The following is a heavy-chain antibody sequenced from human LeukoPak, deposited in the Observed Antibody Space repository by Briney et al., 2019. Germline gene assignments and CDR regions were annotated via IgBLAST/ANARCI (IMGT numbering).Heavy chain of an antibody. D-gene: IGHD1-26*01. CDR2: INTNTGNP. V-gene: IGHV7-4-1*02. CDR3: ARVVIVGATNVYDAFDI. CDR1: GYTLTSNA. Sequence: ASVKVSCKASGYTLTSNAMNWVRQAPGQGLEWMGWINTNTGNPTYAQGFTGRFVFSLDTSVSTAYLQISSLKAEDTAVYYCARVVIVGATNVYDAFDIWGPGTMVTVSS. J-gene: IGHJ3*02.